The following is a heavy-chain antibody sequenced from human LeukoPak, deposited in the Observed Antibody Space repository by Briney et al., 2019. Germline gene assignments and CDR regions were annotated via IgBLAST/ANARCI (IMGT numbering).Heavy chain of an antibody. Sequence: GGSLGLSCVASGFTFITYAMSWVRQAPGKGLEWVSGIIGSGTSIFYSDSVKGRFTISRDNSKNTLYLQMNGLRAEDTAIYYCAKGRTGSYLVFDYWGQGAVATVSS. V-gene: IGHV3-23*01. CDR1: GFTFITYA. CDR3: AKGRTGSYLVFDY. CDR2: IIGSGTSI. J-gene: IGHJ4*02. D-gene: IGHD1-26*01.